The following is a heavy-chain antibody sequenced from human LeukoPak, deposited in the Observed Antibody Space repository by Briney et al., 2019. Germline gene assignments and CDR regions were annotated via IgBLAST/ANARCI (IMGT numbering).Heavy chain of an antibody. V-gene: IGHV4-59*08. CDR3: ARLESAGWIYYLAAFGI. J-gene: IGHJ3*02. CDR2: MYYSGST. D-gene: IGHD1-26*01. CDR1: GGSMSSFY. Sequence: SETLSLTCTVSGGSMSSFYWSWLRQPPGKGREWLGYMYYSGSTNYNPSLHSRLTISVDPSNTQFSLKLSSVPAADTALYYCARLESAGWIYYLAAFGIWGQGTMVTVSS.